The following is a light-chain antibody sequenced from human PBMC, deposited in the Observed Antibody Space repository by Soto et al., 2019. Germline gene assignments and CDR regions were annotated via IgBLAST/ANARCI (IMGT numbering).Light chain of an antibody. CDR1: NIGSKN. V-gene: IGLV3-9*01. CDR3: QVWDSNTVI. CDR2: RES. Sequence: SYELSQPLSVSVALGQTAKITCGENNIGSKNVHWYQQKPGQAPVVVIYRESKRPSGIPERFSGSNSGNTATLTISRAQAGDEADYYCQVWDSNTVIFGGGTQLTVL. J-gene: IGLJ2*01.